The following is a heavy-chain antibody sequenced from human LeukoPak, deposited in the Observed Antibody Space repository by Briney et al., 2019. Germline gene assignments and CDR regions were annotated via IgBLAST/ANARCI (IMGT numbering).Heavy chain of an antibody. V-gene: IGHV4-39*07. CDR1: GGSISSSSYY. D-gene: IGHD3-9*01. J-gene: IGHJ5*02. CDR2: IYYSGST. Sequence: PSETLSLTCTVSGGSISSSSYYWGWIRQPPGKGLEWIGSIYYSGSTYYNPSPKSRVTISVDTSKNQFSLKLSSVTAADTAVYYCARVLGCFDWLSIKNWFDPWGQGTLVTVSS. CDR3: ARVLGCFDWLSIKNWFDP.